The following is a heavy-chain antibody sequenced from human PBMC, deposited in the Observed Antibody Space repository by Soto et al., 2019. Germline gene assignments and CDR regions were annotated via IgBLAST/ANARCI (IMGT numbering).Heavy chain of an antibody. CDR1: GDSINSYY. D-gene: IGHD3-10*01. V-gene: IGHV4-59*01. CDR2: IYYTGST. Sequence: SETLSLTCTVSGDSINSYYWSWIRQTPGKGLEWIGYIYYTGSTSYNPSLKSRVTISVDTSKNQFSLKLSSVTAADTAVYYCARVSMVRGITYYYYNYGMDVWGGGTRVTVSS. CDR3: ARVSMVRGITYYYYNYGMDV. J-gene: IGHJ6*04.